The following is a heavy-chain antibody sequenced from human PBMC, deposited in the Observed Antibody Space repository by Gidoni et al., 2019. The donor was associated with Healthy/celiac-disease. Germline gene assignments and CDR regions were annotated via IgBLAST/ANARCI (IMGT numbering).Heavy chain of an antibody. V-gene: IGHV3-21*01. J-gene: IGHJ3*02. D-gene: IGHD2-2*01. Sequence: EVQLVESGGGLVKPGGSLRLSCAASGFTFSSYSMNWVRQAPGKGLEWVSSISSSSSYIYYADSVKGRFTISRDNAKNSLYLQMNSLRAEDTAVYYCARYCSSTSCSSPRAFDIWGQGTMVTVSS. CDR2: ISSSSSYI. CDR3: ARYCSSTSCSSPRAFDI. CDR1: GFTFSSYS.